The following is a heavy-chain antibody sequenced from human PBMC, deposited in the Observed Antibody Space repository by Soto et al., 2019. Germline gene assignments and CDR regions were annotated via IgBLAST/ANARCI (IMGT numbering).Heavy chain of an antibody. Sequence: EVQLVESGGGLVQPGGSLRLSCAASGFTVSSNYMSWVRQAPGKGLEWVSVIHSGGSTYYADSVTSRFTSSRHNSKNTPYLQMNSLRAEDTAVYYCARATGGIAAAGAFDYWGQGTLFTVSS. CDR3: ARATGGIAAAGAFDY. D-gene: IGHD6-13*01. J-gene: IGHJ4*02. CDR1: GFTVSSNY. CDR2: IHSGGST. V-gene: IGHV3-53*04.